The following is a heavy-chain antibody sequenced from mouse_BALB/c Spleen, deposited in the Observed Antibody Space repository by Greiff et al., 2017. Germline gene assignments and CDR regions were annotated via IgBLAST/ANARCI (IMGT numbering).Heavy chain of an antibody. CDR1: GYTFTDYA. J-gene: IGHJ3*01. D-gene: IGHD3-1*01. CDR3: ARPGSSDAWFAY. Sequence: VQLQQSGAELVRPGVSVKISCKGSGYTFTDYAMHWVKQSHAKSLEWIGVISTYYGDASYNQKFKGKATMTVDKSSSTAYMELARLTSEDSAIYYCARPGSSDAWFAYWGQGTLVTVSA. V-gene: IGHV1S137*01. CDR2: ISTYYGDA.